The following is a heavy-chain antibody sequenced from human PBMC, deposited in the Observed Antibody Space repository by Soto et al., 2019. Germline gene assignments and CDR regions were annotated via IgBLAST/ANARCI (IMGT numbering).Heavy chain of an antibody. CDR2: IYSSGTT. V-gene: IGHV4-61*01. CDR3: ARDIRGYSRAFDY. D-gene: IGHD5-18*01. J-gene: IGHJ4*02. Sequence: SETLSLTCTVSGDFVSSGSYYWTWIRQPPGKGLEWIGYIYSSGTTNYNPSLKSRVIISVDTSRNQFSLKLTSVTAADTAVYYCARDIRGYSRAFDYWGQGTLVTVSS. CDR1: GDFVSSGSYY.